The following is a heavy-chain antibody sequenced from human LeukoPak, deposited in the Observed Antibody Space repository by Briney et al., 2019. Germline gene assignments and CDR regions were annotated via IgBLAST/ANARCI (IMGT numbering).Heavy chain of an antibody. CDR1: GFTFSAYA. V-gene: IGHV3-23*05. D-gene: IGHD5-12*01. CDR2: IGSDNKP. CDR3: AREDSGYDFEY. Sequence: GGSLRLSCEASGFTFSAYAMTWVRQAPGKGLEWVSSIGSDNKPHYSESVKGRFTISRDNSRNTLFLQVTSLRGEDTAVYYCAREDSGYDFEYWGQGTLVTVSS. J-gene: IGHJ4*02.